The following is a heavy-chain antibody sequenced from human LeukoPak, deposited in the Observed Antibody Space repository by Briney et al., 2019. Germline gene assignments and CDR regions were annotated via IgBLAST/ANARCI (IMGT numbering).Heavy chain of an antibody. J-gene: IGHJ4*02. CDR1: GFTFTNYG. Sequence: PGGSLRLSCAASGFTFTNYGMSWVRQAPGKGLEWVSGISGSGGKTYYADSVKGRFTISRDNSKSTLYLQMNSLRAEDTAVYYCAKINLGPSDYWGQGTLVTVSS. CDR2: ISGSGGKT. V-gene: IGHV3-23*01. CDR3: AKINLGPSDY.